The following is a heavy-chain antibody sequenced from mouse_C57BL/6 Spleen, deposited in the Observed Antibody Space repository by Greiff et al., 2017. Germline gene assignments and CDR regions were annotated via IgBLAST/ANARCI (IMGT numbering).Heavy chain of an antibody. D-gene: IGHD3-2*02. Sequence: QVQLQQPGAELVKPGASVKLSCKASGYTFTSYWMHWVKQRPGQGLEWIGMIHPNSGSTNYNEKFKSKATLTVDKPSSTAYMQLSSLTSEDSAVYYCASPQLRPLYAMDYWGQGTSVTVSS. CDR2: IHPNSGST. V-gene: IGHV1-64*01. CDR3: ASPQLRPLYAMDY. J-gene: IGHJ4*01. CDR1: GYTFTSYW.